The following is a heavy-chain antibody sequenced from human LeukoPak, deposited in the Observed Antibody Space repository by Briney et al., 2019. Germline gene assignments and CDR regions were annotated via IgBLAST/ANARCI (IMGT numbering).Heavy chain of an antibody. CDR1: GFTFSDYY. CDR3: ASVARLLSD. Sequence: GGSLRLSCAASGFTFSDYYMNWIRQAPGKGLEYIAYISQSGADVSYADSVKGRFTVSRDNAKDSVFLQMNSLTAEDMAVYYCASVARLLSDWGQGTLVTVSS. V-gene: IGHV3-11*01. J-gene: IGHJ4*02. D-gene: IGHD3-9*01. CDR2: ISQSGADV.